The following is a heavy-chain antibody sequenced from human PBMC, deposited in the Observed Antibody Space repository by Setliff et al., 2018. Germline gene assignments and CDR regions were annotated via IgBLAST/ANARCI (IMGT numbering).Heavy chain of an antibody. CDR2: IYYSGST. CDR3: ARDGISWLMWFDP. CDR1: GGSISSSSYY. V-gene: IGHV4-39*07. J-gene: IGHJ5*02. Sequence: SETLSLTCTVSGGSISSSSYYWGWIRQPPGKGLEWIGSIYYSGSTYYNPSLKSRVTISVDTSKNQFSLQLNSVTAADTAVYYCARDGISWLMWFDPWGQGTLVTVSS. D-gene: IGHD3-16*01.